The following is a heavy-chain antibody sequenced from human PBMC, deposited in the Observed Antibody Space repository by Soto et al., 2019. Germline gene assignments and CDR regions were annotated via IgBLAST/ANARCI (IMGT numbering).Heavy chain of an antibody. V-gene: IGHV3-30*18. Sequence: ESGGGVVQPGRSLRLSCAASGFTFSSYGMHWVRQAPGKGLEWVAVISYDGSNKYYADSVKGRFTISRDNSKNTLYLQMNSLRAEDTAVYYCAKAAPVNYYYGMDVWGQGTTVTVSS. CDR3: AKAAPVNYYYGMDV. CDR2: ISYDGSNK. CDR1: GFTFSSYG. J-gene: IGHJ6*02.